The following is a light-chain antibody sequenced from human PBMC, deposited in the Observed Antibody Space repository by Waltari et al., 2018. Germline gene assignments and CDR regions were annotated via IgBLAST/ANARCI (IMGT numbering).Light chain of an antibody. CDR2: DFN. CDR3: SSYGGSNNFAV. CDR1: SRDGGAYDC. J-gene: IGLJ2*01. V-gene: IGLV2-8*01. Sequence: QSALTQPPSAPGSPGQSVTISCPGTSRDGGAYDCAPWYQQHPGKAPKFIIYDFNQRPSGVPDRFSGSKSGNTASLTVSGLQAEDEADYYCSSYGGSNNFAVFGGGTKLTVL.